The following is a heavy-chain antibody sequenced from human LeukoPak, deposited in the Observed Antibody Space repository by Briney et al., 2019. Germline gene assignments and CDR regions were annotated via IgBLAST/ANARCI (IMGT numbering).Heavy chain of an antibody. V-gene: IGHV3-9*01. D-gene: IGHD3-22*01. Sequence: PGRSLRLSCAASGFTFDDYAMHWVRQAPGKGLEWVSGISWNSGSIGYADSVKGRFTISRDNAKNSLYLQMINLRAEDTAVYYCARDYYDSTGYYHEDSWGQGTLVTVSS. CDR3: ARDYYDSTGYYHEDS. CDR1: GFTFDDYA. CDR2: ISWNSGSI. J-gene: IGHJ4*02.